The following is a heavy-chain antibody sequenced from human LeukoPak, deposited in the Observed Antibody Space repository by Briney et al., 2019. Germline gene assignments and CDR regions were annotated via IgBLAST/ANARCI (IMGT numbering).Heavy chain of an antibody. D-gene: IGHD1-7*01. V-gene: IGHV3-33*01. CDR2: IWYDGSNK. CDR1: GFTFSSYG. CDR3: ARGDNWNSYYYYYMDV. Sequence: PGRSLRLSCAASGFTFSSYGMHWVRQAPGKGLEWVAVIWYDGSNKYYADSVKGRFTISRDNAKNSLYLQMNSLRAEDTSVYYCARGDNWNSYYYYYMDVWGKGTTVTVSS. J-gene: IGHJ6*03.